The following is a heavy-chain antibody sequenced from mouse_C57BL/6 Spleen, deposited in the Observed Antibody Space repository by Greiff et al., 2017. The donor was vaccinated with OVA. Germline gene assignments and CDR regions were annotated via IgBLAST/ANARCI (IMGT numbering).Heavy chain of an antibody. CDR1: GYAFTNYL. V-gene: IGHV1-54*01. D-gene: IGHD1-1*01. Sequence: VKLMESGAELVRPGTSVKVSCKASGYAFTNYLIEWVKQRPGQGLEWIGVINPGSGGTNYNEKFKGKATLTADKSSSTAYMQLSSLTSEDSAVYFCARGGDYGSSFAYWGQGTLVTVSA. J-gene: IGHJ3*01. CDR3: ARGGDYGSSFAY. CDR2: INPGSGGT.